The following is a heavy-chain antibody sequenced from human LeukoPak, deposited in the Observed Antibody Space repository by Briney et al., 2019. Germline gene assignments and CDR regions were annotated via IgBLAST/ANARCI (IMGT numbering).Heavy chain of an antibody. CDR3: ARDEGV. J-gene: IGHJ4*02. V-gene: IGHV3-21*01. D-gene: IGHD3-10*01. CDR2: ISRAATYI. Sequence: GESLRLSCTASGFAFSYENMNWVRQVPEKGLEWVSSISRAATYIHYADSVEGRFTISRDNAKNALYLQMNSLRVEDTGVYYCARDEGVWGQGTLVTVSS. CDR1: GFAFSYEN.